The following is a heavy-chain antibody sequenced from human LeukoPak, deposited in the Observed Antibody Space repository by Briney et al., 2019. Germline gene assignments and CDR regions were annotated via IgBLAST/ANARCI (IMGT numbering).Heavy chain of an antibody. J-gene: IGHJ5*02. CDR2: IKSRTDGGTT. CDR3: TTSGDH. CDR1: GLTFNNAW. V-gene: IGHV3-15*01. Sequence: PGGSLGLSCAASGLTFNNAWMSWVRQAPGKGLEWAARIKSRTDGGTTDYATPVKGRFIISRDDSENTVYLQMNSLKTEDTAVYYCTTSGDHWGQGTLVTVSS.